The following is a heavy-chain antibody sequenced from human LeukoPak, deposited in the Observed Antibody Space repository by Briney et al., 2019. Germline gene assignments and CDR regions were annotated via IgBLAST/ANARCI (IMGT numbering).Heavy chain of an antibody. D-gene: IGHD4-17*01. J-gene: IGHJ5*02. CDR1: GGSISSGSYY. CDR2: IYTSGST. CDR3: ARHPDYGDANWFDP. Sequence: PLQTLSLTCTVSGGSISSGSYYWSWIRQPAGKGLEWIGRIYTSGSTNYNPSLRSRVTISVDTSKNQFSLKLSSVTAADTAVYYCARHPDYGDANWFDPWGQGTLVTVSS. V-gene: IGHV4-61*02.